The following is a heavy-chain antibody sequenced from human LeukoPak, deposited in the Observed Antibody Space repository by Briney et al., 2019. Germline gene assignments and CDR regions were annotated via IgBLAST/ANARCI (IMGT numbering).Heavy chain of an antibody. V-gene: IGHV1-18*01. Sequence: ASVKVSCKGSGYTFTSYGISWVRQAPGQGLEWMGWISPYNANTRYAQKVQGRVSMTTDTSTSTAYMELRSLRSDDTAVYYCAREGSYDSSGYYYLPHAFDIWGQGTMVTVSS. J-gene: IGHJ3*02. CDR3: AREGSYDSSGYYYLPHAFDI. CDR2: ISPYNANT. D-gene: IGHD3-22*01. CDR1: GYTFTSYG.